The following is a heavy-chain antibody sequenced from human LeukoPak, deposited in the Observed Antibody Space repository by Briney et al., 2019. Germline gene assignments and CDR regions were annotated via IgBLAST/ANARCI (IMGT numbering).Heavy chain of an antibody. V-gene: IGHV3-7*05. CDR2: INKDGSEK. CDR3: GRWAKGFDF. Sequence: GESLKISCEASGFTFSAFWMGWVRQAPGQGLEWVANINKDGSEKNYVSSVKGRFTISRDNAKNSLTLQMNSLRAEDTAVYFCGRWAKGFDFWGQGTLVTVSS. J-gene: IGHJ4*02. CDR1: GFTFSAFW.